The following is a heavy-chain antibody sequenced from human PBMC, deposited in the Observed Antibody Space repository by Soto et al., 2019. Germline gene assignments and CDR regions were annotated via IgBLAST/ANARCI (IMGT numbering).Heavy chain of an antibody. J-gene: IGHJ6*02. CDR2: LSGSGGST. Sequence: EVQLLESGGDLVQPGGSLRLSCAASGFTFSSYAMNWVRQAPGKGLEWVSALSGSGGSTNYADSVKGRFTISRDNSKNTLFRQMNSLGADDTAVYYCAKSYDYVWGSYRPEAGYYGMDGWGQGSTVTVSS. V-gene: IGHV3-23*01. D-gene: IGHD3-16*02. CDR1: GFTFSSYA. CDR3: AKSYDYVWGSYRPEAGYYGMDG.